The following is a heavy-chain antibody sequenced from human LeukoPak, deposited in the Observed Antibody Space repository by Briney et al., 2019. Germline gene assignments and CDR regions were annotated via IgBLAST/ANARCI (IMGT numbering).Heavy chain of an antibody. Sequence: GGSLRLSCAACGFTFSSYSMNWVRQAPGKGLEWVSSISSSSSYIYYADSVKGRFTISRDNAKNSLYLQMNSLRAEDTAVYYCARGGGYCSSTSCYGYDYWGQGTLVTVSS. CDR1: GFTFSSYS. CDR2: ISSSSSYI. CDR3: ARGGGYCSSTSCYGYDY. V-gene: IGHV3-21*01. D-gene: IGHD2-2*01. J-gene: IGHJ4*02.